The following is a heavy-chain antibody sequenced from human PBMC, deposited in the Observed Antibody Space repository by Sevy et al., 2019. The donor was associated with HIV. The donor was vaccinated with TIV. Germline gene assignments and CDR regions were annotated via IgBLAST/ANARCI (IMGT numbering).Heavy chain of an antibody. CDR3: AREGCTQPHDY. CDR1: GFTFAKYS. Sequence: GGSLRLSCAASGFTFAKYSMSWLRQAPGKGLEWVSTVSFGCGTINYEDSVNGRFTISRDDSKNTLYLQMNSLRAEDTATYFCAREGCTQPHDYWGQGTLVTVSS. J-gene: IGHJ4*02. CDR2: VSFGCGTI. V-gene: IGHV3-23*01.